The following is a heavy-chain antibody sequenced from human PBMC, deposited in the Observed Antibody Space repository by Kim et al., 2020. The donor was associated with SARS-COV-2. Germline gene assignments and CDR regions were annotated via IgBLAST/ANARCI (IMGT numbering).Heavy chain of an antibody. Sequence: SETLSLTCTVSGGSVSSGSYYWSWIRQPPGKGLEWIGYIYYSGSTNYNPSLKSRVTISVDTSKNQFSLKLSSVTAADTAVYYCAGHVEMATVFDYWGQGT. J-gene: IGHJ4*02. CDR3: AGHVEMATVFDY. D-gene: IGHD4-4*01. CDR2: IYYSGST. V-gene: IGHV4-61*01. CDR1: GGSVSSGSYY.